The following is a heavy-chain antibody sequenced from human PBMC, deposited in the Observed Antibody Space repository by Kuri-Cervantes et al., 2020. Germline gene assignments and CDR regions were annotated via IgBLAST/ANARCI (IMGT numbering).Heavy chain of an antibody. J-gene: IGHJ4*02. CDR1: GGTLRNYG. V-gene: IGHV1-69*05. CDR3: AKDFIGLDISGYHS. D-gene: IGHD3-22*01. Sequence: SVKVSCKASGGTLRNYGVSWLRQVPGRAFQWMGAIMPVSGTAEYAQHFLGRVTITTDDSATTAYMEVHNLKSDDTALYYCAKDFIGLDISGYHSWGQGTLVTDSS. CDR2: IMPVSGTA.